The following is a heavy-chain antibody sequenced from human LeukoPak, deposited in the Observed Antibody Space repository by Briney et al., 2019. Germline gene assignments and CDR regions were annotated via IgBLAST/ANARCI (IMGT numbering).Heavy chain of an antibody. CDR3: ARDIGRDYYYGMDV. V-gene: IGHV3-33*01. CDR1: GFTFSSYG. CDR2: IWYDGSNK. D-gene: IGHD1-26*01. Sequence: GRSLRLSCAASGFTFSSYGMHWVRQAPGKGLEWVAVIWYDGSNKYYADSVKGRLTISRDNSKNTLYLQMNSLRAEDTAVYYCARDIGRDYYYGMDVWGQGTTVTVSS. J-gene: IGHJ6*02.